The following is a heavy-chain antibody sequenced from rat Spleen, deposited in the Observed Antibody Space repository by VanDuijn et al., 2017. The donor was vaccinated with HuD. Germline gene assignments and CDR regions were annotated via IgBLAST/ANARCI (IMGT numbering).Heavy chain of an antibody. CDR3: TRKGIRPLNYGGDYFDY. D-gene: IGHD1-11*01. CDR1: GFTFNNYW. J-gene: IGHJ2*01. Sequence: EVQLVESGGGLVQPGRSLKLSCVASGFTFNNYWMTWIRQAPGKGLEWVASITNTGGSTYYPDSVKGRFTISRDNAKSTLYLQMNSLRSEDTATYYCTRKGIRPLNYGGDYFDYWGQGVMVTVSS. V-gene: IGHV5-31*01. CDR2: ITNTGGST.